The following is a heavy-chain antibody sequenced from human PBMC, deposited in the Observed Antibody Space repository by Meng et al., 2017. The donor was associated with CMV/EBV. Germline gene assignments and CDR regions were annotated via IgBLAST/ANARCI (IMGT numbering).Heavy chain of an antibody. V-gene: IGHV3-48*03. D-gene: IGHD3-10*01. J-gene: IGHJ6*02. Sequence: GESLKISCAASGFTFSSYEMNWVRQAPGKGLEWVSYISSSGSTIYYADSVKGRFTISRDNDKNSLYLQMNSLRAEDTAVYYCARAGYYGSGSYYNGRRFVYYGMDVWGQGTTVTVSS. CDR3: ARAGYYGSGSYYNGRRFVYYGMDV. CDR2: ISSSGSTI. CDR1: GFTFSSYE.